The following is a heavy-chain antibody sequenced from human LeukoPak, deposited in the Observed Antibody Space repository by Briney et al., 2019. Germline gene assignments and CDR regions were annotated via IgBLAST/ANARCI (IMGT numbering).Heavy chain of an antibody. Sequence: SVKVSCKASGGTFSSYAISWVRQAPGQGLEWMGGIIPIFGTANYAQKFQGRVTITTDESTSTAYMELNSLRAEDTAVYYCARGPYSGSYFGRIDYYYYMDVWGKGTTVTVSS. D-gene: IGHD1-26*01. J-gene: IGHJ6*03. CDR1: GGTFSSYA. CDR2: IIPIFGTA. V-gene: IGHV1-69*05. CDR3: ARGPYSGSYFGRIDYYYYMDV.